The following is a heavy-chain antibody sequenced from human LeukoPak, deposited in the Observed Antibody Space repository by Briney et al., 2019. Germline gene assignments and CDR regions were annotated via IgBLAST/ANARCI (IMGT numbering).Heavy chain of an antibody. V-gene: IGHV3-23*01. CDR1: GFTFSNYA. Sequence: GGSLRLSCAASGFTFSNYAMSWVRQAPGKGLEWVSAISGRGRGTYYADSVRGRFTISRDNAKNTLYLQMNSLRAEDTAVYYCARDYTYDYSYYYYYYGMDVWGQGTTVTVSS. CDR3: ARDYTYDYSYYYYYYGMDV. J-gene: IGHJ6*02. CDR2: ISGRGRGT. D-gene: IGHD4-11*01.